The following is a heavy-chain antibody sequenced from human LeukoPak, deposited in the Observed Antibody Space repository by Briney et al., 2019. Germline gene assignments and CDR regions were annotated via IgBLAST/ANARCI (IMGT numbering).Heavy chain of an antibody. D-gene: IGHD2-15*01. CDR2: ISSSSSTI. J-gene: IGHJ5*02. CDR1: GFTFSGYS. Sequence: GGSLRLSCAASGFTFSGYSMNWVRQAPGKGLEWVSYISSSSSTIYYADSVEGRFTISRDNAKNSLYLQMNSLRAEDTAVYYCARQAIVVVVAAIPYNWFDPWGQGTLVTVSS. CDR3: ARQAIVVVVAAIPYNWFDP. V-gene: IGHV3-48*04.